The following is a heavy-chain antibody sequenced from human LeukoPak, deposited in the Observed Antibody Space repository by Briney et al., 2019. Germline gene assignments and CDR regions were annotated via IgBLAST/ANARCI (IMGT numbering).Heavy chain of an antibody. CDR3: ARTIFGVVIQNYYYMDV. Sequence: SETLSLTCAVYGGSFSGYYWSWIRQPPGKGLEWIGEINYSGSTNYNPSLKSRVTISVDTSKNQFSLKLSSVTAADTAVYYCARTIFGVVIQNYYYMDVWGKGTTVTVSS. CDR2: INYSGST. J-gene: IGHJ6*03. D-gene: IGHD3-3*01. CDR1: GGSFSGYY. V-gene: IGHV4-34*01.